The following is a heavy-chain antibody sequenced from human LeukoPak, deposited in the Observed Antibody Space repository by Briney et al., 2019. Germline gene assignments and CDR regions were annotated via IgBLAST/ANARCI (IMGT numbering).Heavy chain of an antibody. CDR3: AKDGAELLWFGELLPKTYYYYYGMDV. CDR2: ISGGGGST. V-gene: IGHV3-43*02. CDR1: GFTFSSYW. J-gene: IGHJ6*02. Sequence: GGSLRLSCVASGFTFSSYWMTWVRQAPGKGLEWVSLISGGGGSTYYADSVKGRFTISRDNSKNSLYLQMNSLRTEDTALYYCAKDGAELLWFGELLPKTYYYYYGMDVWGQGTTVTVSS. D-gene: IGHD3-10*01.